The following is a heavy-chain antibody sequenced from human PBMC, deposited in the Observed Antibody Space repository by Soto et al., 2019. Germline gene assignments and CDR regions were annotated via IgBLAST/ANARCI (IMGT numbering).Heavy chain of an antibody. J-gene: IGHJ4*02. CDR1: GFTFSSYA. D-gene: IGHD6-19*01. V-gene: IGHV3-23*01. CDR3: AKGSSGWYERFDY. CDR2: ISGSGGST. Sequence: EVQLLESGGGLVQPGGSLRLSCAASGFTFSSYAMSWVRQAPGKGLEWVSAISGSGGSTYYADSVKGRFTISRDNSKNTLYLQMNSLRTEDTAVYYCAKGSSGWYERFDYWGQGTLVTVSS.